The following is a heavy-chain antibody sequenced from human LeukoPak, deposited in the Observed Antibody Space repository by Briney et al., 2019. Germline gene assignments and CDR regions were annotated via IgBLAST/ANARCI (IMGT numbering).Heavy chain of an antibody. CDR3: ARSTGNYTFDY. D-gene: IGHD1-7*01. Sequence: PGGSLRLSCAASGFTFSNYAMHWVRQPPGKGLEYVSSIGGSGGTTYYAHSVKGRFTISRDNSKNTLYLQMGSLRTEDMAVYYCARSTGNYTFDYWGQGTLVTVSS. V-gene: IGHV3-64*01. CDR1: GFTFSNYA. J-gene: IGHJ4*02. CDR2: IGGSGGTT.